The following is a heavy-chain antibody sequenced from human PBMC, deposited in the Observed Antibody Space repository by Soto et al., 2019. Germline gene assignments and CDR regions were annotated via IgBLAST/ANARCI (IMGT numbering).Heavy chain of an antibody. CDR1: GFTVSSSY. Sequence: EMQLVESGEGLVQPGGSLRLSCAASGFTVSSSYMTWVRQAPGKGLEWVSVMYAGGTTYYADSVKGRFTFSRDNSKNMLYLQMNNLRADATAVYYCAREFRDGSNTRLAFDPWGQGALVTVSS. J-gene: IGHJ5*02. V-gene: IGHV3-66*01. CDR3: AREFRDGSNTRLAFDP. D-gene: IGHD4-17*01. CDR2: MYAGGTT.